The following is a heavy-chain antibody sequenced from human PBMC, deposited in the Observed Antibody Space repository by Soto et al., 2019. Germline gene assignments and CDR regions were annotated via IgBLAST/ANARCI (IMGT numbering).Heavy chain of an antibody. CDR1: GFNLGDYA. CDR2: IRSRPYGGTA. D-gene: IGHD3-22*01. Sequence: GPLRLPCTPSGFNLGDYAMGWFRRAPEKGLEPVAFIRSRPYGGTAEIAASVKDRFTISRDESEAIAYLQMRSLKTEDTAFYFCTRAASLASGWIVRYLFEYWGQGALVTVSS. CDR3: TRAASLASGWIVRYLFEY. J-gene: IGHJ4*02. V-gene: IGHV3-49*03.